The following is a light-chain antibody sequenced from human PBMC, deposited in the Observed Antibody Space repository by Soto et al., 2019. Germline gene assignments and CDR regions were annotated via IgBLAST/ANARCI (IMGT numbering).Light chain of an antibody. J-gene: IGLJ1*01. Sequence: QSVLTQPPSVSGSPGQSVTISCTGTSSDVGTYNRVSWYQKPPGTAPKLMIYEVNNRPSGVPDRFSGSYSGNTASLTISGLQAEDEAGYYCSLYTTSSTYVFGNGTRVTVL. V-gene: IGLV2-18*01. CDR3: SLYTTSSTYV. CDR2: EVN. CDR1: SSDVGTYNR.